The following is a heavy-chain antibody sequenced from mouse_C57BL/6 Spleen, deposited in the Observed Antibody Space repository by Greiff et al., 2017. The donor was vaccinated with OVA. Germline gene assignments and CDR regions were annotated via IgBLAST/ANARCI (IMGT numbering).Heavy chain of an antibody. Sequence: EVKLEESGAELVRPGASVKLSCTASGFNIKDDYMHWVKQRPEQGLEWIGWIDPENGDTEYASKFQGKATIPADTSSHTAYLQLSSLTSEDTAVYSCTTAGGLTAQASLFDYWGQGTTLTVSS. D-gene: IGHD3-2*02. V-gene: IGHV14-4*01. J-gene: IGHJ2*01. CDR2: IDPENGDT. CDR3: TTAGGLTAQASLFDY. CDR1: GFNIKDDY.